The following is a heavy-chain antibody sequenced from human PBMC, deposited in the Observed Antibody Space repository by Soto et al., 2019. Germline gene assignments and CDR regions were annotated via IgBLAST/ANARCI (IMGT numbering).Heavy chain of an antibody. J-gene: IGHJ4*02. CDR2: IDHSGHT. V-gene: IGHV4-4*02. D-gene: IGHD1-7*01. CDR1: SVSVSGSYW. CDR3: VRSNWNYVRTLDY. Sequence: QVQIQESGPGLVKPSGTLSLACSVSSVSVSGSYWCAWVRQPPGKGLEWIGEIDHSGHTNYNPSLKSRVTMSLDNSKNQFSLNLRSVTAADTAVYYCVRSNWNYVRTLDYWGQGTQVIVSS.